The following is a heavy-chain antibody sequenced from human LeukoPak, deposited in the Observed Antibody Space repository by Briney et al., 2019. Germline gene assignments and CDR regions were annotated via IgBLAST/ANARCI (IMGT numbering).Heavy chain of an antibody. CDR3: ATGYYDSSGYADY. J-gene: IGHJ4*02. CDR2: LSTYNGIT. V-gene: IGHV1-18*01. D-gene: IGHD3-22*01. Sequence: ASVKVSCKASGYTFTNYGISWVRQAPGQGLEWMGWLSTYNGITNYAQKLQGRVTMTTDTSTSTAYMELRNLRSDDTAVYYCATGYYDSSGYADYWGQGTLVTVSS. CDR1: GYTFTNYG.